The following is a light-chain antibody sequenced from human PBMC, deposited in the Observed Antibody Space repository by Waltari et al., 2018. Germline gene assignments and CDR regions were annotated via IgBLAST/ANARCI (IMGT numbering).Light chain of an antibody. CDR2: DVS. CDR1: SSDVGGYNF. J-gene: IGLJ1*01. Sequence: QSALTQPASVSGSPGQSITISCTGTSSDVGGYNFVSWYQQYPGKAPKPVIYDVSARPSGASGRFSGSKSGNTASLVISGLQPEDEADYYCSSYTATRHYVFGTGTKVTVL. V-gene: IGLV2-14*03. CDR3: SSYTATRHYV.